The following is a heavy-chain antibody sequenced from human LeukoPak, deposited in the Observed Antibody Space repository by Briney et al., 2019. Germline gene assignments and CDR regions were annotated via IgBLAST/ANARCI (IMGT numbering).Heavy chain of an antibody. CDR3: ARRRADFWSGYDAFDI. CDR1: GGSISNYY. V-gene: IGHV4-59*08. D-gene: IGHD3-3*01. CDR2: IYHSGST. Sequence: SETLSLTCSVSGGSISNYYWSWIRQPPGKGLEWIGSIYHSGSTYYNPSLKSRVTISVDTSKNQFSLKLSSVTAADTAVYYCARRRADFWSGYDAFDIWGQGTMVTVSS. J-gene: IGHJ3*02.